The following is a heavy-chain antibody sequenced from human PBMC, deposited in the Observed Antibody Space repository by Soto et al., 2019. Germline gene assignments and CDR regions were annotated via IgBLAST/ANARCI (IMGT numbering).Heavy chain of an antibody. V-gene: IGHV3-21*01. CDR3: ERDTLCSRWNHYYYYGMDV. D-gene: IGHD6-13*01. CDR2: ISSSSSYI. CDR1: GFTFSSYS. Sequence: EVQLVESGGGLVKPGGSLRLSCAASGFTFSSYSMNWVRQAPGKGLEWVSSISSSSSYIYYADSVKGRFTISRDNAKNSLYMQMNSLRAEDTAVYDCERDTLCSRWNHYYYYGMDVWGQGTTVTVSS. J-gene: IGHJ6*02.